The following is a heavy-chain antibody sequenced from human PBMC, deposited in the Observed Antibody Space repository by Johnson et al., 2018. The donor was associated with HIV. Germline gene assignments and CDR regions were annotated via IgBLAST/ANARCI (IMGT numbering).Heavy chain of an antibody. D-gene: IGHD3-16*01. V-gene: IGHV3-30-3*01. Sequence: QVQLVESVGGVVQPGRSLRLSCAASGFTFSSYAMHWVRQTPGKGLEWVAIISYDGSNKYYADSVKGRITISRDNSKNTLYLQMNSLRAEDTAVYYCARPQGGAPLAMAFDIWGQGTMVTVSS. J-gene: IGHJ3*02. CDR2: ISYDGSNK. CDR1: GFTFSSYA. CDR3: ARPQGGAPLAMAFDI.